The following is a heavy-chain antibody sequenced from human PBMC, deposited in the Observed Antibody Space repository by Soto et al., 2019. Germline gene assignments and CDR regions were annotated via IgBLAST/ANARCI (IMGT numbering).Heavy chain of an antibody. CDR3: ASSRFQKQIDY. D-gene: IGHD3-16*01. J-gene: IGHJ4*02. Sequence: PSETLPLTCTVSGGSISSSSYYWSWIRQPPGKGLEWIGSIYYSGSTYYNPSLKSRVTISVDTSKNQFSLKLSSVTAADTAVYYCASSRFQKQIDYWGQGTLVTVSS. V-gene: IGHV4-39*01. CDR2: IYYSGST. CDR1: GGSISSSSYY.